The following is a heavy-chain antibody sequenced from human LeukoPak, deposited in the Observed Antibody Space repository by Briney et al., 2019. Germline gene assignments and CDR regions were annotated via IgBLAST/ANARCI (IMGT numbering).Heavy chain of an antibody. CDR3: ARVATFYYYYYMDV. J-gene: IGHJ6*03. CDR2: MNPNSGNT. Sequence: GASVKVPCKASGYTFTSYDINWVRQATGQGLEWMGWMNPNSGNTGYAQKFQGRVTMTRNTSISTAYMELSSLRSEDTAVYYCARVATFYYYYYMDVWGKGTTVTVSS. CDR1: GYTFTSYD. V-gene: IGHV1-8*01.